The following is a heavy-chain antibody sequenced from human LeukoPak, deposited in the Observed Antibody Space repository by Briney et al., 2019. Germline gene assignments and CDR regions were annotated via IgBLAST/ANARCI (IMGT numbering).Heavy chain of an antibody. J-gene: IGHJ4*02. D-gene: IGHD3-3*01. CDR1: GGSIRSSYYY. Sequence: PSETLSLTCTVSGGSIRSSYYYWGWIRQPPGKGLEWIGSIYDSGSTYYNPSLKSRVTISVDTSKNQFSLQLNSVTPEDTAVYYCTRETSLRYYDFWSGWDYWGQGTLVTVSS. CDR2: IYDSGST. CDR3: TRETSLRYYDFWSGWDY. V-gene: IGHV4-39*02.